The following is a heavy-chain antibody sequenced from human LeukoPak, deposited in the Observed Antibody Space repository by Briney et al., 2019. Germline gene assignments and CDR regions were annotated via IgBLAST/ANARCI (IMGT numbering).Heavy chain of an antibody. CDR1: GYTFTSYG. CDR2: ISAYNGNT. V-gene: IGHV1-18*01. D-gene: IGHD3-3*01. CDR3: AKTTGAVSRYGFYEDY. Sequence: ASVKVSCKASGYTFTSYGISWVRQAPGQGLEWMGWISAYNGNTNYAQKLQGRVTMTTDTSTSTAYMELRSLRSDDTAVYYCAKTTGAVSRYGFYEDYWGQGTLVTVSS. J-gene: IGHJ4*02.